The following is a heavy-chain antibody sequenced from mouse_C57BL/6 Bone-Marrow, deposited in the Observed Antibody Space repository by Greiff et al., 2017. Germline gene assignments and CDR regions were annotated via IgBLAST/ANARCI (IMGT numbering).Heavy chain of an antibody. Sequence: EVHLVESGGGLVKPGGSLKLSCAASGFTFSSYAMSWVRQTPEKRLEWVATLSAGGIYTNYPDNVKGRCTISRDNAKNNLYLQMSHLKSEDTALYYCARDRYDGSRDFDVWGTGTTVTVSS. CDR3: ARDRYDGSRDFDV. V-gene: IGHV5-4*01. CDR2: LSAGGIYT. J-gene: IGHJ1*03. D-gene: IGHD1-1*01. CDR1: GFTFSSYA.